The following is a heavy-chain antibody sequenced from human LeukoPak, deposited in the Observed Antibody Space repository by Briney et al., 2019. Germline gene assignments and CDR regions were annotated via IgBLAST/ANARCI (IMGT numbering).Heavy chain of an antibody. CDR2: ISDSGGRT. Sequence: PGGSLRLSCAVSGITLSNYGMSWVRQAPGKGLEWVAGISDSGGRTNYADSVKGRFTIYRDNPKHTLYLQMNSLRAEDTAVFFCAKRGVVIRVILVGFHKEAYYFDSWGQGALVTVSS. CDR3: AKRGVVIRVILVGFHKEAYYFDS. D-gene: IGHD3-22*01. V-gene: IGHV3-23*01. J-gene: IGHJ4*02. CDR1: GITLSNYG.